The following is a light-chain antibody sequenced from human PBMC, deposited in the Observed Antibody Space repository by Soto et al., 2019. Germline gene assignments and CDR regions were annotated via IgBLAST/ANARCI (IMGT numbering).Light chain of an antibody. CDR2: DVS. J-gene: IGKJ1*01. Sequence: DVVMTQSPLSLPVSLGQPASISCRSSQGLVHGDGNTYLNWFQQRPGQSPRRLIYDVSNRDSGVPDRFSGSGSGTEFTLNISRVEAEDVGGYFCMQGAHWQKTFGQGTKVEIK. CDR3: MQGAHWQKT. V-gene: IGKV2-30*02. CDR1: QGLVHGDGNTY.